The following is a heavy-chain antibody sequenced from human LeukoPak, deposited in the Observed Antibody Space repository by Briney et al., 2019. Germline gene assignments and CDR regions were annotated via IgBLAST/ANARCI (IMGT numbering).Heavy chain of an antibody. CDR3: ATGRQWLPTDY. Sequence: GASVKVSCKVSGYTLTELSMHWAREAPGKGLEWMGGSDPEDGETIYAQKFQGRVTMTEDTSTDTAYMELSNLRSEDTAVYYCATGRQWLPTDYWGQGTLVTVSS. V-gene: IGHV1-24*01. J-gene: IGHJ4*02. CDR1: GYTLTELS. D-gene: IGHD6-19*01. CDR2: SDPEDGET.